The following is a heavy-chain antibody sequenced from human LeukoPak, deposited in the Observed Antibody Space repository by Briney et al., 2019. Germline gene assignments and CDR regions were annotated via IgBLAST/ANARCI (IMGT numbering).Heavy chain of an antibody. D-gene: IGHD2-21*02. V-gene: IGHV1-8*01. CDR1: GYTFTSYD. CDR3: AIFAIVVVTAHNYFDY. CDR2: MNPNSGNT. J-gene: IGHJ4*02. Sequence: ASVKVSCKASGYTFTSYDTNWVRQATGQGLEWMGWMNPNSGNTGYAQKFQGRVTMTRNTSISTAYMELSSLRSEDTAVYYCAIFAIVVVTAHNYFDYWGQGTLVTVSS.